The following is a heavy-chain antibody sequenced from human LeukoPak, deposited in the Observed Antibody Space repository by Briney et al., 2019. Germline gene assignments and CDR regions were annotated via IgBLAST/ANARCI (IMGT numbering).Heavy chain of an antibody. CDR3: ARGELSYYYYYMDV. D-gene: IGHD1-26*01. CDR2: ISGSGGST. CDR1: GFTFSSYG. V-gene: IGHV3-23*01. J-gene: IGHJ6*03. Sequence: SGGSLRLSCAGSGFTFSSYGMSWVRQAPGKGLEWVSGISGSGGSTYYADSVKGRFTISRDNAKNSLYLQMNSLRAEDTAVYYCARGELSYYYYYMDVWGKGTTVTISS.